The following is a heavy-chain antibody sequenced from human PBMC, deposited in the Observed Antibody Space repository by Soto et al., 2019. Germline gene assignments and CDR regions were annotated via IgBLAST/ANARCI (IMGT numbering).Heavy chain of an antibody. V-gene: IGHV3-13*01. Sequence: EVQLVESGGGLVEPGGSLRLSCAASGFTFSAFDMHWVRQATGKGLEWVAAIGTLHDAYYPDSVKGRFTISRENAKNSLYLKNKRLRAGDTAMYYCPRPASYWHGGGGWFDPWGQGTLVTVSS. CDR1: GFTFSAFD. J-gene: IGHJ5*02. D-gene: IGHD2-8*02. CDR3: PRPASYWHGGGGWFDP. CDR2: IGTLHDA.